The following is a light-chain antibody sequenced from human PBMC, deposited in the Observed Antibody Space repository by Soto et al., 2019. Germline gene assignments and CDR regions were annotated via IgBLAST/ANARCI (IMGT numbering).Light chain of an antibody. V-gene: IGKV3-15*01. CDR1: QRASSN. J-gene: IGKJ4*01. CDR3: QQYKNWPPLT. Sequence: EIVLTQSPGTLSLSTGERATLSCRATQRASSNLASYHQQPRQAPPLLINGASTTATNIPPRFSGSGSWTALTLTITSLQPADYAVSYCQQYKNWPPLTFGGGTKGDIK. CDR2: GAS.